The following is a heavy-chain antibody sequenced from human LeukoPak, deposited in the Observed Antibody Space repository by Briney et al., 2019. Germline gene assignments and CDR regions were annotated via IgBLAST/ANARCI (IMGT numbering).Heavy chain of an antibody. J-gene: IGHJ4*02. Sequence: SETLSLTCTVSGGSISSYYWSWIRQPPGKGLEWIGYIYYSGSTNYNPSLKSRVTISVDTSKNQFSLKLSSVTAADTAVYYCARAQNYYDSSAFDYWGQGTLVTVSS. CDR1: GGSISSYY. V-gene: IGHV4-59*01. CDR3: ARAQNYYDSSAFDY. D-gene: IGHD3-22*01. CDR2: IYYSGST.